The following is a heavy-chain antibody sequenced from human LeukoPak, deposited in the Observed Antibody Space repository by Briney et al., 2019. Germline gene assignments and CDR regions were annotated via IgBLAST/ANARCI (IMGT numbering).Heavy chain of an antibody. Sequence: PGGSLRLSCAASGFTLSSYAMRWVRQAPGKGLEGVSAISGSGGSTYYADSVKGRFTISRDNSKNTLYLQMNSLRAEDTAVYYCAKGITARPANYMDVWGKGTTVTVSS. CDR2: ISGSGGST. J-gene: IGHJ6*03. V-gene: IGHV3-23*01. CDR3: AKGITARPANYMDV. D-gene: IGHD1-14*01. CDR1: GFTLSSYA.